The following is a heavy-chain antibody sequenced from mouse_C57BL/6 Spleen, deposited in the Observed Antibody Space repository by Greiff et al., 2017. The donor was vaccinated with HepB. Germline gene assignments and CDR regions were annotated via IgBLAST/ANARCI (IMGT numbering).Heavy chain of an antibody. Sequence: QVQLKESGAELVRPGASVKLSCKASGYTFTDYYINWVKQRPGQGLEWIARIYPGSGNTYYNEKFKGKATLTAEKSSRTAYMQLSSLTSEESAVYFCARERYDYDSAWFAYWGQGTLVTVSA. CDR2: IYPGSGNT. D-gene: IGHD2-4*01. CDR3: ARERYDYDSAWFAY. V-gene: IGHV1-76*01. J-gene: IGHJ3*01. CDR1: GYTFTDYY.